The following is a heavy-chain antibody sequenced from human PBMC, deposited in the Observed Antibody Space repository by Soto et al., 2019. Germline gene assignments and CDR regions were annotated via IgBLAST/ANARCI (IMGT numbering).Heavy chain of an antibody. CDR3: ARRGGHLGYCSGGSCLAAFDI. CDR2: IYYSGST. D-gene: IGHD2-15*01. CDR1: GDYIGGGSDY. J-gene: IGHJ3*02. V-gene: IGHV4-31*03. Sequence: SETKSLTCTVSGDYIGGGSDYWSRIRQHPGKGLEWIGYIYYSGSTYYNPSLKSRVTISVDTSKNQFSLKLSSVTAADTAVYYCARRGGHLGYCSGGSCLAAFDIWGQGTMVTVSS.